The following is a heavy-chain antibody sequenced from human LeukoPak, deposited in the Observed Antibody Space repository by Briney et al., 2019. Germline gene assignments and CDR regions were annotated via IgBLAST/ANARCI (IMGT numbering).Heavy chain of an antibody. CDR1: RGSISNYY. CDR3: ARGGPGDVGFDY. CDR2: FSYSGST. D-gene: IGHD7-27*01. V-gene: IGHV4-59*01. J-gene: IGHJ4*02. Sequence: SETLSLTCTVSRGSISNYYWGWIRQPPGKGLEWIGFFSYSGSTNYNPSLKSRVTISVDTSKNQFSLKLTSVTAADTAVYYCARGGPGDVGFDYWGQGTLVTVSS.